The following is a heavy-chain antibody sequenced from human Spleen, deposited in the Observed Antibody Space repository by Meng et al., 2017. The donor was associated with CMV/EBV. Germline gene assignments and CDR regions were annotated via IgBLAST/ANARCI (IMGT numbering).Heavy chain of an antibody. Sequence: GESLKISCAASGFTFDSYAMHWVRQAPGKGLEWVAVISYDGSNKYYADSVKGRFTISRDNSQNTLYLQMNSLRPEDTAVYYCAKSYYDFWSGYYFFDLWGQGTLVTVSS. V-gene: IGHV3-30-3*02. CDR2: ISYDGSNK. J-gene: IGHJ4*02. CDR1: GFTFDSYA. D-gene: IGHD3-3*01. CDR3: AKSYYDFWSGYYFFDL.